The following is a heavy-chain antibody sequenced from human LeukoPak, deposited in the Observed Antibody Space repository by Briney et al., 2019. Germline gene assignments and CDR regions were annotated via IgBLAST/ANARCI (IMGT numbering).Heavy chain of an antibody. J-gene: IGHJ4*02. D-gene: IGHD5-18*01. CDR1: GYTLTELS. V-gene: IGHV1-24*01. CDR3: ATGPGYSYGDFDY. CDR2: FDPEDGET. Sequence: SVKLSCKVSGYTLTELSMHWVRQAPGKGLEWMGGFDPEDGETIYAQKFKGRVTMTEDTSTDTAYMELSSLRSEDTAVYYRATGPGYSYGDFDYWGQGTLVTVSS.